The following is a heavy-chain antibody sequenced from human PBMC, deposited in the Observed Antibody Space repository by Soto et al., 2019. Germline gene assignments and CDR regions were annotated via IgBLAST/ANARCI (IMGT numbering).Heavy chain of an antibody. D-gene: IGHD3-16*01. CDR2: IKPDGSET. Sequence: EVQLVESGGGLVQPGGSLRLSCAASGFIFRNHWMTWVRQAPGKGLEWVANIKPDGSETSYVDSVKGRFTISRDNAKNSLSLHMNSLRAEGTAVYYGARDVGDVSLDYWGQGTLVTVSP. CDR1: GFIFRNHW. J-gene: IGHJ4*02. V-gene: IGHV3-7*01. CDR3: ARDVGDVSLDY.